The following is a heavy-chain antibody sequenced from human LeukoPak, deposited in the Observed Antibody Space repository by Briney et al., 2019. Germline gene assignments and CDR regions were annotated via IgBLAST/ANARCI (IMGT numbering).Heavy chain of an antibody. CDR2: ISGSGSHI. CDR3: ARHLANGGFDY. CDR1: GFTFRDYY. Sequence: GGSLRLSCAASGFTFRDYYMNWIRQAPGKGLEWVSYISGSGSHISYADSVKGRFTISRDNAKNSLFLQMNSLRAEDTDLYYCARHLANGGFDYWGQGTLVTSSS. J-gene: IGHJ4*02. V-gene: IGHV3-11*01. D-gene: IGHD2-8*01.